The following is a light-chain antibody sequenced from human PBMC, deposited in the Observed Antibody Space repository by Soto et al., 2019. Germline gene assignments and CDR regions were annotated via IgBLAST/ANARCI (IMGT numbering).Light chain of an antibody. CDR1: QSVSSNY. CDR2: DIS. Sequence: EIVLTQSPGTLPLSPGESATLSCRASQSVSSNYLAWYQQRPGQAPRFLIYDISNRATGVPARLSGSGSETEFTLTIRSMQSEDSAVYFCQQYNNWPSFGQGTRLEIK. V-gene: IGKV3-15*01. CDR3: QQYNNWPS. J-gene: IGKJ5*01.